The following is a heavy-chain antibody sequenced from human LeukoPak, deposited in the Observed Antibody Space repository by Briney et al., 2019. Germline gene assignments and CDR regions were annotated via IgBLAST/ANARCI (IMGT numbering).Heavy chain of an antibody. CDR3: ARDPGYGDWFLAY. J-gene: IGHJ4*02. CDR2: ISDSGGIT. D-gene: IGHD4-17*01. CDR1: GFTFSSYP. Sequence: GGSLRLSCAASGFTFSSYPMTWVRQAPGKGPEWVSFISDSGGITYYADSVKGRFTISRDNSKNTLYLQMNSLRAEDTAVYYCARDPGYGDWFLAYWGQGTLVTVSS. V-gene: IGHV3-23*01.